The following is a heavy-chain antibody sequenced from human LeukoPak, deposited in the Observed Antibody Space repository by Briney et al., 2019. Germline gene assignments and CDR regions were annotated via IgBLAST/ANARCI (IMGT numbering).Heavy chain of an antibody. CDR2: INPNSGGT. Sequence: ASVKVSCKASGYTFTGYYTHWVRQAPGQGLEWMGWINPNSGGTNYAQKFQGWVTMTRDTSISTAYMELSRLRSDDTAVYYCARAASIVVVPAAMSFDYWGQGTLVTVSS. V-gene: IGHV1-2*04. CDR3: ARAASIVVVPAAMSFDY. D-gene: IGHD2-2*01. J-gene: IGHJ4*02. CDR1: GYTFTGYY.